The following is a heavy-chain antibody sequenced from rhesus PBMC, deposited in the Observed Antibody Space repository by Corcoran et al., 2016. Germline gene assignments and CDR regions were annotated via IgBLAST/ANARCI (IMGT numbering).Heavy chain of an antibody. CDR2: KREEETSYRT. D-gene: IGHD4-29*01. CDR3: TKRHDSGSGLGS. CDR1: GFTFSNNN. J-gene: IGHJ6*01. Sequence: EVQLVESGGGLVQTGGSLSISRAAFGFTFSNNNMHWVRQAQGNGLEWVGLKREEETSYRTEDVVAVQGRFTISREDSKNTLYLQMSSLKTEDTAVYYCTKRHDSGSGLGSWGQGVVVTVSS. V-gene: IGHV3-20*01.